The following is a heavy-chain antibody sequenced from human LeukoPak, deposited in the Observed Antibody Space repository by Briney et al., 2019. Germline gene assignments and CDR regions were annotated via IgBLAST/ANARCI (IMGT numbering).Heavy chain of an antibody. CDR1: GFTFSSYG. J-gene: IGHJ6*03. Sequence: PGGSLRLSCAASGFTFSSYGMHWVRQAPGKGLAWVAFMRYDGSNKYYADSVKGRITISRDNSKNTLYLQMNSLRPEDTAVYYCAKGGGPDKYQWILVEYSYYMDVWGKGTTVTVSS. V-gene: IGHV3-30*02. D-gene: IGHD3-22*01. CDR3: AKGGGPDKYQWILVEYSYYMDV. CDR2: MRYDGSNK.